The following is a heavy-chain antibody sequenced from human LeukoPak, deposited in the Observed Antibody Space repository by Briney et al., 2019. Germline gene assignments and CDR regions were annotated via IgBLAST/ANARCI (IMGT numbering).Heavy chain of an antibody. Sequence: SETLSLTCAVYGGSFSGYYWSWIRQPPGKGLEWIGEINHSGSTNYNPSPKSRVTISVDTSKNQFSLKLSSVTAADTAVYYCARVMTTVATRGYFDLWGRGTLVTVSS. CDR2: INHSGST. D-gene: IGHD4-23*01. CDR1: GGSFSGYY. J-gene: IGHJ2*01. V-gene: IGHV4-34*01. CDR3: ARVMTTVATRGYFDL.